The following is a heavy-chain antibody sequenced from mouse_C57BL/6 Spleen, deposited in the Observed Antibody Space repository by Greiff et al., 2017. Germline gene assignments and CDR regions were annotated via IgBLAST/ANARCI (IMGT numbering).Heavy chain of an antibody. CDR2: NNPNHGGT. CDR3: ARELRLPNYYDY. D-gene: IGHD3-2*02. V-gene: IGHV1-26*01. J-gene: IGHJ2*01. CDR1: GYTFTDYY. Sequence: EVQLQQSGPELVKPGASVKISCKASGYTFTDYYMNWVKQSHGKSLEGIGDNNPNHGGTSYNQKFKGKATLTVDKSSSTAYRELRSLTSEDSAVYYCARELRLPNYYDYWGQGTTRTVSS.